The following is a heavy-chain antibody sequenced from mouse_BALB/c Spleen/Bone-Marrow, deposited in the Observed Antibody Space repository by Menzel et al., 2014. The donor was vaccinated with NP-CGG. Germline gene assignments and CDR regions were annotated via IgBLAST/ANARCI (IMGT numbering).Heavy chain of an antibody. J-gene: IGHJ4*01. D-gene: IGHD2-3*01. CDR1: GYSITSGYS. Sequence: EVQLQELGPDLVKPSQSLSLTCTVTGYSITSGYSWHWIRQFPGNILQWMGYIHYSGYTNYNPSLKSRISITRDTSKNQFFLQLNSATTEDTATYYCARTDGYYAMDYWGQGTSVTVSS. V-gene: IGHV3-1*02. CDR3: ARTDGYYAMDY. CDR2: IHYSGYT.